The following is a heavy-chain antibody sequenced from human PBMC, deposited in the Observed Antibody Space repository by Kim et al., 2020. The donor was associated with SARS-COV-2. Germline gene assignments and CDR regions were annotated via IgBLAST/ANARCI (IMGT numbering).Heavy chain of an antibody. J-gene: IGHJ6*02. D-gene: IGHD1-20*01. CDR2: ISWNSGSI. Sequence: GGSLRLSCAASGFTFDDYAMHWVRQAPGKGLEWVSGISWNSGSIGYADSVKGRFTISRDNAKNSLYLQMNSLRAEDTALYYCAKDITGTTHPPYYYYYGMDVWGQGTTVTVFS. CDR1: GFTFDDYA. V-gene: IGHV3-9*01. CDR3: AKDITGTTHPPYYYYYGMDV.